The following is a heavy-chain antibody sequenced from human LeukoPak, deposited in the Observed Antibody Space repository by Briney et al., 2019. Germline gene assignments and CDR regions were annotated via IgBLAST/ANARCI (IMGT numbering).Heavy chain of an antibody. CDR3: TRTPVGATPVFDY. V-gene: IGHV3-73*01. CDR2: IRSKANSYAT. Sequence: GGSLRLSCAASGFTFSGSAMHWVRQASGKGLEWVGRIRSKANSYATAYAASVKGRFTISRDDSKNTAYLQMNSLKTEDTAVYYRTRTPVGATPVFDYWGQGTLVAVSS. CDR1: GFTFSGSA. D-gene: IGHD1-26*01. J-gene: IGHJ4*02.